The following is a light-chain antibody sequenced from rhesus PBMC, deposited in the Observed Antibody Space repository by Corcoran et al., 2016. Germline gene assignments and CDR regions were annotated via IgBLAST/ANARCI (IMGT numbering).Light chain of an antibody. CDR3: QQYGSWPQP. CDR1: QRVSSR. V-gene: IGKV3-42*03. Sequence: EIVLTQSPATLSLSPGERATLSCRASQRVSSRLAWYQQKPDQAPRLLFYGASSRAPGTPHRVSGRGSGTAFTLTISSLEPEDFVVYYCQQYGSWPQPFGQGTKVEIK. CDR2: GAS. J-gene: IGKJ1*01.